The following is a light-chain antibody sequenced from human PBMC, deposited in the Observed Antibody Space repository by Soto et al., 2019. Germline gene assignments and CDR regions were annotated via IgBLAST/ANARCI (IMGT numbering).Light chain of an antibody. V-gene: IGKV3-11*01. CDR1: QDINTY. J-gene: IGKJ4*01. Sequence: EVVLTQSPATLSLSPGEKATLSCRASQDINTYLGWYQQKPGQPPRLLIYDASNRASGIPARFTGSGSGTDVTLTIDTLEPEDFAIYYCQHRYNWPLTFGAGTKGDI. CDR3: QHRYNWPLT. CDR2: DAS.